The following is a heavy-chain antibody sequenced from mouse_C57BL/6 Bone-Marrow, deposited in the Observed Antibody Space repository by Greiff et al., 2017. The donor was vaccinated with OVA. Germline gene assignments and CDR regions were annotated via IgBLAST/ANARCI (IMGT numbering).Heavy chain of an antibody. D-gene: IGHD1-1*01. J-gene: IGHJ4*01. CDR2: INPSSGYT. CDR3: ARPLIYYYGSSYGGYAMDY. Sequence: QVQLQQSGAELAKPGASVQLSCKASGYTFTSYWMHWVKQRPGQGLEWIGYINPSSGYTKYNQKFKDKATLTADKSSSTAYMQLSSLTYEDSAVYYCARPLIYYYGSSYGGYAMDYWGQGTSVTVSS. CDR1: GYTFTSYW. V-gene: IGHV1-7*01.